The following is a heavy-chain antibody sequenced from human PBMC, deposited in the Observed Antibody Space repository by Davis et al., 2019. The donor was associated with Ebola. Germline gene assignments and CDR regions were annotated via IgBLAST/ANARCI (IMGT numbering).Heavy chain of an antibody. V-gene: IGHV1-69*13. CDR1: GGTFSSYA. J-gene: IGHJ3*02. CDR2: ISAYNGNT. CDR3: ARGLWLVTSDAFDI. Sequence: SVKVSCKASGGTFSSYAISWVRQAPGQGLEWMGWISAYNGNTNYAQKFQGRVTIPADESTSTAYMELSSLRSEDTAVYYCARGLWLVTSDAFDIWGQGTMVTVSS. D-gene: IGHD6-19*01.